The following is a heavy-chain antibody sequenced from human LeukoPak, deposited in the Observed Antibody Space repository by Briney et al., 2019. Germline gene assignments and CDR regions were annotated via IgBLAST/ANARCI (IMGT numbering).Heavy chain of an antibody. CDR3: ARSLYYYDSSGYYPPWYYYGMDV. D-gene: IGHD3-22*01. V-gene: IGHV6-1*01. J-gene: IGHJ6*02. Sequence: SQTLSLTCAISGDSVSSNSAAWNWIRQSPSRGLEWLGRTYYRSNWYNDYAVSVKSRITINPDTSKNQFSLQLNSVTPEDTAVYYCARSLYYYDSSGYYPPWYYYGMDVWGQGTTVTVSS. CDR1: GDSVSSNSAA. CDR2: TYYRSNWYN.